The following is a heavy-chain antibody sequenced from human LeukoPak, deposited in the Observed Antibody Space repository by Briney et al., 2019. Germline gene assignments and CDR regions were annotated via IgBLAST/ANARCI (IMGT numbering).Heavy chain of an antibody. CDR1: GCTFSNAW. V-gene: IGHV3-15*01. CDR3: TTRYGGTLDAFDI. D-gene: IGHD4-23*01. J-gene: IGHJ3*02. CDR2: IKSKIDGGTT. Sequence: GGSLRRSCAASGCTFSNAWMSWVRRAPGKGLEWVGRIKSKIDGGTTNYAAPVKGRFTISRDDSKNTLYLQINSLKTEDTAVYYCTTRYGGTLDAFDIWGQGTMVTVSS.